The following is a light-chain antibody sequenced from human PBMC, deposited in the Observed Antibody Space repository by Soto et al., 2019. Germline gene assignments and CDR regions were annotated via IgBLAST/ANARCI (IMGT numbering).Light chain of an antibody. CDR3: QQRSNWLS. Sequence: EIVLTQSPATLSLSPGERATLSCRASQSVSSYLAWYQQKPGQAPRLLIYDASNRATGIPARFSGSGSGTYFTLTISSLEPEYFAVYYCQQRSNWLSFGPGTKVDIK. J-gene: IGKJ3*01. CDR1: QSVSSY. V-gene: IGKV3-11*01. CDR2: DAS.